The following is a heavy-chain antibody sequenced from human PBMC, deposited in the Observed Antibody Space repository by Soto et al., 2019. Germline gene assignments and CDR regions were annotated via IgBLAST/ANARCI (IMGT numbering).Heavy chain of an antibody. D-gene: IGHD1-1*01. CDR1: GYTLTNYG. CDR3: VRDWQLSP. Sequence: QVQLVQSGDEVKKTGASVKVSCRASGYTLTNYGISWVRLAPGQGLFWMGWISGHNGNTRYAQNVQGRLTLTIDTSTNTAYMELMSLKIDDTAMYYCVRDWQLSPWGQVTLVTVSS. V-gene: IGHV1-18*01. CDR2: ISGHNGNT. J-gene: IGHJ5*02.